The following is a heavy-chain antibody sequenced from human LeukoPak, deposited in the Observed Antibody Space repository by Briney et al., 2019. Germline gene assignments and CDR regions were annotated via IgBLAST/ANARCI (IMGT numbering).Heavy chain of an antibody. D-gene: IGHD3-3*01. J-gene: IGHJ3*02. CDR2: IRYDGSNY. CDR3: ARSGYSPYDAFDI. CDR1: GFTFSSYG. Sequence: GGSLRLSCAASGFTFSSYGMHWVRQAPGKGLEWVAFIRYDGSNYYYADSVKGRSTISRDNSKNTLYLQMNSLRAEDTAVYYCARSGYSPYDAFDIWGQGTMVTVSS. V-gene: IGHV3-30*02.